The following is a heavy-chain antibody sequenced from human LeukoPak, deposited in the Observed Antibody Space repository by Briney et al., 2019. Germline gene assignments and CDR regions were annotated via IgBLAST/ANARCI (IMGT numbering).Heavy chain of an antibody. V-gene: IGHV3-33*01. J-gene: IGHJ6*02. CDR1: GFTFSNYG. D-gene: IGHD6-13*01. CDR3: ARPGSSFDLYYYYGLDV. Sequence: GGSLRLSCAASGFTFSNYGMHWVRQAPGKGLEWVAVIWYDGSNKYYADSVKGRFTISRDNSKNTLYLQMNSLRAEDTAVYYCARPGSSFDLYYYYGLDVWGQGTTVTVSS. CDR2: IWYDGSNK.